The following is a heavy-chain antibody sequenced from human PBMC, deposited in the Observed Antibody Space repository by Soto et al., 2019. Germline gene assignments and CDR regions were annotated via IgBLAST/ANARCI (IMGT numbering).Heavy chain of an antibody. V-gene: IGHV4-34*01. J-gene: IGHJ6*02. CDR2: INHSGST. D-gene: IGHD3-10*01. CDR1: GGSFSGYY. Sequence: PSETLSLTCAVYGGSFSGYYWSWIRQPQGKGLEWIGEINHSGSTNYNPSLKSRVTISVDTSKNQFSLKLSSVTAADTAVCYCARGPSYYGSGSYYGPNYYYYGMDVWGQGTTVT. CDR3: ARGPSYYGSGSYYGPNYYYYGMDV.